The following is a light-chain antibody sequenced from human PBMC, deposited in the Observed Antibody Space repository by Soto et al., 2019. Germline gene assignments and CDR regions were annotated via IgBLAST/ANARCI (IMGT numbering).Light chain of an antibody. CDR3: QQYGSSGT. CDR1: QSVSDY. J-gene: IGKJ1*01. Sequence: EMWLTQSPATVSVSSGKRATLCCRASQSVSDYLAWYQQNPGQAPRLLIYGASNRATGIPDRFSGSGSGTEFTLTISSLEPEDFAVYYCQQYGSSGTFGQGTRL. CDR2: GAS. V-gene: IGKV3-20*01.